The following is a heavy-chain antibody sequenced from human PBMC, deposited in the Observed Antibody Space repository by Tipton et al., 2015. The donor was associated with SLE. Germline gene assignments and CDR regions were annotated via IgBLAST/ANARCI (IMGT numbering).Heavy chain of an antibody. CDR1: GGSMIACY. CDR3: ASSPGVTLFRVVTYFDL. D-gene: IGHD3-3*01. V-gene: IGHV4-59*01. Sequence: TLSLTCTVSGGSMIACYWSWIRQSPGKGLEWIGCVYDSGSTNYNPSLKSRVTMSVDTSKSQFSLKLSSVTAADTAVYYCASSPGVTLFRVVTYFDLWGQGILVTVSS. CDR2: VYDSGST. J-gene: IGHJ4*02.